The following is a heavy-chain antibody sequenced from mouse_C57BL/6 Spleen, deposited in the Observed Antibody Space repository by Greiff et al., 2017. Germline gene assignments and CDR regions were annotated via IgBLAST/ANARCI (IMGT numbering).Heavy chain of an antibody. Sequence: DVQLVESGPGMVKPSQSLSLTCTVTGYSITSGYDWHWIRHFPGNKLEWMGYISYSGSTNYNPSLKSRISITHDTSKNHFFLKLNSVTTEDTATYYCAREDDGTFAYWGQGTLVTVSA. V-gene: IGHV3-1*01. CDR2: ISYSGST. CDR3: AREDDGTFAY. CDR1: GYSITSGYD. D-gene: IGHD2-3*01. J-gene: IGHJ3*01.